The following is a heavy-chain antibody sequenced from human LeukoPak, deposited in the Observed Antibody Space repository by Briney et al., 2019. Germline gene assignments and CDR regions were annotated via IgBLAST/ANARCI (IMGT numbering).Heavy chain of an antibody. Sequence: ASVKVSCKASGHTFTSYDINWVRQATGQGLEWMGWMNPNSGNTGYAQKFQGRVTMTRNTSISTAYMELSSLRSEDTAVYYCARGYGDYGYYYYGMDVWGQGTTVTVSS. D-gene: IGHD4-17*01. CDR2: MNPNSGNT. CDR1: GHTFTSYD. J-gene: IGHJ6*02. V-gene: IGHV1-8*01. CDR3: ARGYGDYGYYYYGMDV.